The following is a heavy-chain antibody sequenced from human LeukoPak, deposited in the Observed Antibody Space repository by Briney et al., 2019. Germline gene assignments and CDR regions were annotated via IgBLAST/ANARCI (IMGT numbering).Heavy chain of an antibody. CDR1: GGTFSSYA. D-gene: IGHD2-2*01. CDR2: IIPIFGTA. Sequence: GASVKVSCKASGGTFSSYAISWVRQAPGQGLEWMGGIIPIFGTANYAQKFQGRVTITADESTSTAYMELSSLRSEDTAVYYCAREPLGCSSTSCYSDAFDIWGQGTMVTVSS. J-gene: IGHJ3*02. V-gene: IGHV1-69*13. CDR3: AREPLGCSSTSCYSDAFDI.